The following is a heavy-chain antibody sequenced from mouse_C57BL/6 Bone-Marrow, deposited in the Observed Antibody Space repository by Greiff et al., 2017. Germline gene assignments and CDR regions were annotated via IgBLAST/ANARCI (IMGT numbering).Heavy chain of an antibody. CDR2: IGPLVGGI. CDR3: ARDGSSYEFLDY. V-gene: IGHV14-2*01. Sequence: EVKLQQSGAELVKPGASVKFSCTASGFNIKDYYMPWVKQTTEQGLEWIGRIGPLVGGIKYAPKLQGQATITADTSSNTGYLQLSSLTYEDTAVYYCARDGSSYEFLDYWGQGTTLTVSS. D-gene: IGHD1-1*01. CDR1: GFNIKDYY. J-gene: IGHJ2*01.